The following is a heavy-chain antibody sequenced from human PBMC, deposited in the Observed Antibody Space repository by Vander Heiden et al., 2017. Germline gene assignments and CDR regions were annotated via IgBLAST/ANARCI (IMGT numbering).Heavy chain of an antibody. CDR2: ISYDGSNK. D-gene: IGHD4-17*01. J-gene: IGHJ5*02. CDR3: ARWPPRDDYGDSMS. CDR1: GFTFSSYG. V-gene: IGHV3-30*03. Sequence: QVQLVESGGGVVQPGRSLRLSCAASGFTFSSYGLHWVRQAPGKGLEWVAVISYDGSNKYYADSVKGRFTISRDNSKITLHLQMHRMRAEDTAVYYCARWPPRDDYGDSMSWGQGTLVTVSS.